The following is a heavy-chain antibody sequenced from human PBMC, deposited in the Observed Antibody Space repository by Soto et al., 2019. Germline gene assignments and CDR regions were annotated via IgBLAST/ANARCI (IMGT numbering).Heavy chain of an antibody. CDR3: KRPPRIVTAASGIGDFDY. J-gene: IGHJ4*02. D-gene: IGHD3-16*02. V-gene: IGHV1-18*01. CDR1: GYSFSTYG. CDR2: GSSYNFDT. Sequence: GASVKVSCKVFGYSFSTYGISWVRQAPGQGLEWMGWGSSYNFDTIYIEKFQGRLTMTTDTSTSTVHMKLRSLTYDDTTVKYCKRPPRIVTAASGIGDFDYGGRETRVTVSS.